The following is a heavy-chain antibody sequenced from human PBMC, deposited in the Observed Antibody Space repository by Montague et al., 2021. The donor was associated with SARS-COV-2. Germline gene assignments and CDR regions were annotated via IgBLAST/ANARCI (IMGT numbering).Heavy chain of an antibody. CDR2: IYYSGST. J-gene: IGHJ4*02. Sequence: SETLSLTCTVYRGSISSSSYYWGWIRQPPGKGLEWIGSIYYSGSTYYNPSLKSRVTISVDTSKNQFPLKLSSVTAADTAVYYCARHGKTRITMIVVVIGYFDCWGQGTLVTVSS. CDR1: RGSISSSSYY. V-gene: IGHV4-39*01. D-gene: IGHD3-22*01. CDR3: ARHGKTRITMIVVVIGYFDC.